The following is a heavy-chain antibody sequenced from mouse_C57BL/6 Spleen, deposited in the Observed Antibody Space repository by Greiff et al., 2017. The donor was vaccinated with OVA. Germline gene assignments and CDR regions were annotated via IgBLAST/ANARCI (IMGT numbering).Heavy chain of an antibody. D-gene: IGHD2-3*01. CDR3: ARSGYDDYAMDY. CDR2: IHPNSGST. Sequence: VQLQQPGAELVKPGASVKLSCKASGYTFTSYWMHWVKQRPGQGLEWIGMIHPNSGSTNYNEKLKSKATLTVDKSSSTAYMQLSSLTSEDSAVYYCARSGYDDYAMDYWGQGTSVTVSS. CDR1: GYTFTSYW. V-gene: IGHV1-64*01. J-gene: IGHJ4*01.